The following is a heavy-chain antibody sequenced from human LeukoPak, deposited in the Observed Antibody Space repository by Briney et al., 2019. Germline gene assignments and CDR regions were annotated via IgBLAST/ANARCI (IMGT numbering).Heavy chain of an antibody. V-gene: IGHV5-51*01. CDR1: GYSFTSYW. D-gene: IGHD5-24*01. CDR2: IWPDDSDK. CDR3: ARQGKDGYRVVDY. J-gene: IGHJ4*02. Sequence: HGESLKISCKGSGYSFTSYWIGWVRRVPGKGLEWMGIIWPDDSDKRYSPSFQGQVTISADKSISTAYLQWSSLKAPDTAMYYCARQGKDGYRVVDYWGQGTLVTVSS.